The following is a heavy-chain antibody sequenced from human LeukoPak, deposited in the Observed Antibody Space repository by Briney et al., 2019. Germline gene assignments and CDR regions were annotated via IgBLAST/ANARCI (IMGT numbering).Heavy chain of an antibody. CDR2: IKQDGSEK. CDR1: GFTFSSYW. CDR3: ARLALGDFWSGYQDTFDI. Sequence: PGGSLRLSCAASGFTFSSYWMSWVRQAPGKGLEWVANIKQDGSEKYYVDSVKGRFTISRDNAKNSLYLQMNSLSAEDTAVYYCARLALGDFWSGYQDTFDIWAKGQWSPSLQ. J-gene: IGHJ3*02. V-gene: IGHV3-7*01. D-gene: IGHD3-3*01.